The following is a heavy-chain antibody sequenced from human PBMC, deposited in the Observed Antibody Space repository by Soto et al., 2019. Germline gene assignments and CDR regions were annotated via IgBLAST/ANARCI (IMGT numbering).Heavy chain of an antibody. CDR1: GFTSSDYV. CDR2: MSHDGTSI. CDR3: VKGLRFQILYGYLNH. J-gene: IGHJ1*01. Sequence: PGGSLRLSCAASGFTSSDYVLHWVRQAPGKGLEWVAAMSHDGTSIYHADSVKGRLTISRDNSKSTLYLQMNSLRAEDTAVYYCVKGLRFQILYGYLNHWGQGTLVTVS. V-gene: IGHV3-30-3*01. D-gene: IGHD3-10*01.